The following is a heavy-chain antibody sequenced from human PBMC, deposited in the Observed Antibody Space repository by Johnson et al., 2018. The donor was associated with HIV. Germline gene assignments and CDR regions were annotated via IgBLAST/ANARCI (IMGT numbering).Heavy chain of an antibody. CDR1: AFTFSRYA. CDR3: AGGRNGRNAFDI. V-gene: IGHV3-30*04. J-gene: IGHJ3*02. Sequence: QVQLVESGGGVVRPGGSLRLSCAASAFTFSRYAMHWVRQAPGKGLEWLAVISYDGSNKYYADSVKGRFIISRDNSKNTLYLQMNSLRAEDTAVYYCAGGRNGRNAFDIWGQGTMVTVSS. CDR2: ISYDGSNK. D-gene: IGHD2-8*01.